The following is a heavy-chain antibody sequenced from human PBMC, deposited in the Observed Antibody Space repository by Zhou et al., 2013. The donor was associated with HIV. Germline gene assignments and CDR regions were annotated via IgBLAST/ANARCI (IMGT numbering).Heavy chain of an antibody. CDR2: INANSGGT. CDR3: ARGEKVASVVVNANAYDLDA. Sequence: QVQLLQSGAEVKEPGASVKVSCKASGYSVSDYYLHWVRQAPGQRLEWMGWINANSGGTNYAEKFQDRVIMTRDTTTSTVYMELTNLMPADSAVYFCARGEKVASVVVNANAYDLDAWGQGTTVSVSS. CDR1: GYSVSDYY. J-gene: IGHJ6*02. V-gene: IGHV1-2*02. D-gene: IGHD2-21*01.